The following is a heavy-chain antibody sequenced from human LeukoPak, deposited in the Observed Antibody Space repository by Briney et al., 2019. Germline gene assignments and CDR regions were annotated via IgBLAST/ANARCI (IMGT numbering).Heavy chain of an antibody. Sequence: SETLSLTCTVSGGSLSSRSYYWGWIRQHPGKGLEWIGSIYYSGSTYYNPSLKSRVTISVDTSKNQFSLKLSSVTAADTAVYYCARHEIVGATFSDYWGQGTLVTVSS. CDR1: GGSLSSRSYY. V-gene: IGHV4-39*01. CDR3: ARHEIVGATFSDY. D-gene: IGHD1-26*01. CDR2: IYYSGST. J-gene: IGHJ4*02.